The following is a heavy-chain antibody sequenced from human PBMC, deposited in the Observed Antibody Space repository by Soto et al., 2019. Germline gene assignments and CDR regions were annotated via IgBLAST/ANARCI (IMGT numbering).Heavy chain of an antibody. Sequence: ASVKVSCKASGYTFTSYGISWVRQAPGQGLEWMGWISAYNGNTNYAQKLQGRVTMTTDTSTSTAYMELRSLRSDDTAVYYCARDGGLNMIVVVPYYASSGMEVGGKVTTVTGS. J-gene: IGHJ6*04. V-gene: IGHV1-18*01. CDR2: ISAYNGNT. CDR3: ARDGGLNMIVVVPYYASSGMEV. D-gene: IGHD3-22*01. CDR1: GYTFTSYG.